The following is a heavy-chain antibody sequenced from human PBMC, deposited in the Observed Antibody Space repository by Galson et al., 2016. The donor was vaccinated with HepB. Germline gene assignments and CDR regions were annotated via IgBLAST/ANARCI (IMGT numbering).Heavy chain of an antibody. Sequence: SLRPSCAASGFTLNNYAMSWVRQAAGKGLEWVSAISGGDGRTYYADSVRGRFTISRDKSKNTLYLQMDSLRVEDTAIYYCAKARGQWLGFDPWGQGTLVTVSS. CDR3: AKARGQWLGFDP. CDR2: ISGGDGRT. V-gene: IGHV3-23*01. CDR1: GFTLNNYA. J-gene: IGHJ5*02. D-gene: IGHD6-19*01.